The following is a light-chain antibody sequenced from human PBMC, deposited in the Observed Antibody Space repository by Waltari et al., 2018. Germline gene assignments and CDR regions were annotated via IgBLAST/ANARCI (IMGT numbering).Light chain of an antibody. CDR3: QQCYSLPFT. CDR1: QSVLHSSNNKNY. CDR2: WAS. J-gene: IGKJ4*01. Sequence: DIVMTQSPDSLAVSLGERAASKCKSSQSVLHSSNNKNYLAWYQQKPGQPPKLLIYWASTRESGVPDRFSGSGSGTDFTLTISSPQAEDVAVYYCQQCYSLPFTFGGGTKVDIK. V-gene: IGKV4-1*01.